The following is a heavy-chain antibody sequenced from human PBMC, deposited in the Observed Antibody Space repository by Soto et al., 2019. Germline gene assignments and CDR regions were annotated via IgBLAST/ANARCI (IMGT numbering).Heavy chain of an antibody. CDR1: GGSISSGGYY. CDR2: IYYSGST. Sequence: SETLSLTCTVSGGSISSGGYYWSWIRQHPGKGLEWIGYIYYSGSTYYNPSLKSRVTISVDTSKNQFSLKLSSVTAADTAVYYCARVALRYFDWLSSGLNWFEPWGQGTLVTVSS. D-gene: IGHD3-9*01. V-gene: IGHV4-31*03. CDR3: ARVALRYFDWLSSGLNWFEP. J-gene: IGHJ5*02.